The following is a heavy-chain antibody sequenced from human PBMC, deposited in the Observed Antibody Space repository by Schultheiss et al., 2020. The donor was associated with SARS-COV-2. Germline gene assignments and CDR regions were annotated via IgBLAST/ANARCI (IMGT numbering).Heavy chain of an antibody. CDR3: AKDAAAYANAFDI. Sequence: GGSLRLSCAASGFTFSSYWMSWVRQTPGKGLEWVANIKQDGSEKYYVDSVKGRFTISRDNAKNSLYLQMNSLRAEDTAVYYCAKDAAAYANAFDIWGQGTMVTVSS. V-gene: IGHV3-7*01. J-gene: IGHJ3*02. CDR1: GFTFSSYW. D-gene: IGHD2-2*01. CDR2: IKQDGSEK.